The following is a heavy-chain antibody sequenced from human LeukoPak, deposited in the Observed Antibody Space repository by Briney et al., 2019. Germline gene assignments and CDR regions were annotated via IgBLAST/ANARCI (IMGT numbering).Heavy chain of an antibody. J-gene: IGHJ4*02. CDR2: ISASGGTT. V-gene: IGHV3-23*01. D-gene: IGHD3-22*01. CDR1: GFTFSSYA. Sequence: PGGSLRLSCAASGFTFSSYAMSWVRQASGKGLEWVSGISASGGTTYYADSVKGRFTISRDNSKNTLYLQMNSLRAEDTAVYYCAKGQSSSGLRNYFDYWGQGTLVTVSS. CDR3: AKGQSSSGLRNYFDY.